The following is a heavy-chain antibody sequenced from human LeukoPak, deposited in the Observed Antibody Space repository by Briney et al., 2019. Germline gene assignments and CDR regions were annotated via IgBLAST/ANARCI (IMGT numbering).Heavy chain of an antibody. D-gene: IGHD1-7*01. CDR3: AKEGGTGTRFDY. CDR1: GFTFSSSA. CDR2: ISGSGTGT. J-gene: IGHJ4*02. V-gene: IGHV3-23*01. Sequence: GGSLRLSCAASGFTFSSSAMSWVRQAPGKGLYWVSAISGSGTGTYYADSVKGRFTTSRDNSKNTLYLQMNSLRAEDTAVYYCAKEGGTGTRFDYWGRGTLVTVSS.